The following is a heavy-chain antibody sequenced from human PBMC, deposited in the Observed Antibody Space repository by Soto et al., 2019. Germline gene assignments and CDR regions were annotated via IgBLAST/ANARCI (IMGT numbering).Heavy chain of an antibody. D-gene: IGHD6-19*01. CDR3: ARADPIEGWYYYYYGMDV. CDR2: IYHSGST. CDR1: GGSIRSYY. Sequence: SETLSLTCTVSGGSIRSYYWTWIRQPPGKGLEWIGSIYHSGSTYYNPSLKSRVTISVDTSKNQFSLKLSSVTAADTAVYYCARADPIEGWYYYYYGMDVWGQGTTVTVSS. V-gene: IGHV4-38-2*02. J-gene: IGHJ6*02.